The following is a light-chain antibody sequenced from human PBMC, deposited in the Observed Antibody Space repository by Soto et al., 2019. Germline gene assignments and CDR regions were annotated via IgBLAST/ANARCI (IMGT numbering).Light chain of an antibody. CDR1: QSVSGW. Sequence: IQLTQSPSTLSASVGDTATATCRASQSVSGWLAWYQQKPGEAPKLLIYDASALPRGVPSRFSGSGSGTKFTLTIASLQPDDFATYYCQQYETFSGTFGPGTKVEIK. J-gene: IGKJ1*01. CDR3: QQYETFSGT. V-gene: IGKV1-5*01. CDR2: DAS.